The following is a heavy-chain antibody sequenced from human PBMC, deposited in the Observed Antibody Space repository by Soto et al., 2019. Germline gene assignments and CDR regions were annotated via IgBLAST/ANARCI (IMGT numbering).Heavy chain of an antibody. Sequence: SETLSLTCAGSGYSISSGYYWGWIRQPPGKGLEWIGSIYHSGSTYYNPSLKSRVTISVDTSKNQFSLKLSSVTATETAVYYFARWYSRSWHRGWFFATWGRGRMVT. CDR3: ARWYSRSWHRGWFFAT. D-gene: IGHD6-13*01. V-gene: IGHV4-38-2*01. CDR2: IYHSGST. CDR1: GYSISSGYY. J-gene: IGHJ2*01.